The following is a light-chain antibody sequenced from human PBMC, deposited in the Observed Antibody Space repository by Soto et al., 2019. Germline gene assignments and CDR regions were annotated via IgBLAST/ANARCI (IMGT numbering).Light chain of an antibody. J-gene: IGKJ1*01. Sequence: DIQMTQSPSTLSASVGDRVTFTCRASQSVSIWLAWYQQKPGKAPKLLISGASTLDSGVPSRFSGSGSGTEFTLTISRLQPDDFATYYCQQYKNYLTFGQGTKVEIK. CDR3: QQYKNYLT. CDR2: GAS. V-gene: IGKV1-5*01. CDR1: QSVSIW.